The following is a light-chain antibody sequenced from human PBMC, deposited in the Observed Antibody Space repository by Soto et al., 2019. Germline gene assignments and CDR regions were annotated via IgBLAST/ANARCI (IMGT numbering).Light chain of an antibody. CDR1: QSISYW. V-gene: IGKV1-5*03. J-gene: IGKJ4*01. Sequence: DIQMTQSPSTLSASVGDRVTNTCRASQSISYWLAWYQQKPGKAPNLLIYKASSLESGVPSRFSGSGSGTEFTLTISSLQPDDFATYYCQQYISYPLTFGGGTKVETK. CDR3: QQYISYPLT. CDR2: KAS.